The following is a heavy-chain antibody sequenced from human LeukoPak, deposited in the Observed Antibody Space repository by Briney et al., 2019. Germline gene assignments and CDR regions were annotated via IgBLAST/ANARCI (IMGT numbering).Heavy chain of an antibody. CDR1: GFTFSSYA. D-gene: IGHD6-13*01. CDR3: AKSHASIWNVYDY. CDR2: ISSSGGST. Sequence: TGGSLRLSCAASGFTFSSYAMSWVRQAPGKGLEWVSSISSSGGSTYYADSVKGRFTISRDNLKNMVFLQMSTLRAEDTAIYYCAKSHASIWNVYDYWGQGTLVTVSS. V-gene: IGHV3-23*01. J-gene: IGHJ4*02.